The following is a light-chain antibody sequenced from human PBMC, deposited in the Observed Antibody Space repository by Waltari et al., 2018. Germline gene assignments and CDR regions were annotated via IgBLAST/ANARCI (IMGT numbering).Light chain of an antibody. CDR3: CSYADSYTAV. J-gene: IGLJ3*02. V-gene: IGLV2-11*01. CDR1: SSDVGCYYY. Sequence: QSALTQPRSVSGSPGQSVTISCTGTSSDVGCYYYVSWYQQHPGKAPKLMLYDVTKRPSEVPGRFSGSKYGNTASLTIAGLQAEDEADYYCCSYADSYTAVFGGGTTLTVL. CDR2: DVT.